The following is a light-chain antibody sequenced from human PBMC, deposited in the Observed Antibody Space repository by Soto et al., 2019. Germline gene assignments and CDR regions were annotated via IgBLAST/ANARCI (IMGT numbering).Light chain of an antibody. CDR3: SSYTSSSTLV. J-gene: IGLJ1*01. Sequence: QSALTQPASVSGSPGQSITISCTGTSSDVGGYNYVSWYQQHPGKAPKLMIYDVSNRPSGVSNRFSGSKSGNTASLTISGLRVEDGADYYCSSYTSSSTLVFGTGTKVTVL. CDR1: SSDVGGYNY. V-gene: IGLV2-14*01. CDR2: DVS.